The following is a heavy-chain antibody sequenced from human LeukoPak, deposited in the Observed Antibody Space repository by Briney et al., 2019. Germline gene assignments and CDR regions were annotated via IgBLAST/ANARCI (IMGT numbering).Heavy chain of an antibody. CDR2: ISSSSSYI. CDR1: GFTFSSYS. D-gene: IGHD3-9*01. V-gene: IGHV3-21*01. CDR3: ARGLDQDYYYYYYMDV. J-gene: IGHJ6*03. Sequence: GGSLRLSGAASGFTFSSYSMNWVRQAPGKGLEWVSSISSSSSYIYYADSVRGRFTISRDNAKFSLFLQMNSLRAEDTAIYYCARGLDQDYYYYYYMDVWGKGTTVTVSS.